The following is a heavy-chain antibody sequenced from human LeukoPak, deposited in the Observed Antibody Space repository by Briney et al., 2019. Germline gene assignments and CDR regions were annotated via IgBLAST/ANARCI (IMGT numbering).Heavy chain of an antibody. D-gene: IGHD5-12*01. CDR3: ARDAGNSGYGCDL. V-gene: IGHV3-48*01. J-gene: IGHJ5*02. CDR1: GFIFSLYS. Sequence: GGSLRLSCAASGFIFSLYSMNWVRQAPGKGLEWVSHIRSSSETFYADSVKGRFTISRDNARNSLYLQMNNLRGEDTAIYYCARDAGNSGYGCDLWGQGTLVTVSS. CDR2: IRSSSET.